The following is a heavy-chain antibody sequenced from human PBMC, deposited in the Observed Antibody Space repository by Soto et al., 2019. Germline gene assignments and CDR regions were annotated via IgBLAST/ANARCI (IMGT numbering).Heavy chain of an antibody. CDR3: ARDSFCSGGSCDSDAFDI. Sequence: QVQLQQWGAGLLKPSETLSLTCAVYGGSFSGYYWSWIRQPPGKGLEWIGEINHSGSTNYNPSLRSRVTISVDTSKNQFSLKLSSVTAADTAVYYCARDSFCSGGSCDSDAFDIWGQGTMVTVSS. J-gene: IGHJ3*02. D-gene: IGHD2-15*01. CDR2: INHSGST. V-gene: IGHV4-34*01. CDR1: GGSFSGYY.